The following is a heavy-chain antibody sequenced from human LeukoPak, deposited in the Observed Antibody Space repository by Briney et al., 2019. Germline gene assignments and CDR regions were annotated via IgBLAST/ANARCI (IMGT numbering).Heavy chain of an antibody. CDR3: ARQRRYSSRPDASDI. V-gene: IGHV4-59*01. J-gene: IGHJ3*02. CDR1: GGSISSYY. Sequence: ESGPGLVKPSETLSLTCTVSGGSISSYYWSWIRQPPGKGLEWIGYIYYSGSTNYNPSLKSRVTISVDTSKNQFSLKLSSVTAADTAVYFCARQRRYSSRPDASDIWGQGTMVTVSS. D-gene: IGHD6-13*01. CDR2: IYYSGST.